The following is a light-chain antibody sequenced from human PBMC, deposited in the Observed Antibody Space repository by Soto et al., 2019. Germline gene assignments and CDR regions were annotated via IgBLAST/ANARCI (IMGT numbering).Light chain of an antibody. CDR2: GAS. J-gene: IGKJ1*01. V-gene: IGKV3-15*01. CDR1: QSVSNN. CDR3: QQYNNWART. Sequence: EIVMTQSPATLSVSPGERATLSCRASQSVSNNLAWYQQKPGQAPRLLMYGASTRATGIPARFSGSGSGTGFTLTISSLQSADFAVYFCQQYNNWARTFGQGTKVEVK.